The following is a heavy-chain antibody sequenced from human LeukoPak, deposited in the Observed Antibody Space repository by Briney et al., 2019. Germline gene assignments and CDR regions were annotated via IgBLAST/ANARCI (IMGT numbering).Heavy chain of an antibody. CDR3: ARVPKGIAVAGTFFSDY. V-gene: IGHV1-2*02. J-gene: IGHJ4*02. CDR2: INPNSGGT. CDR1: GYPLPVHF. Sequence: ASVKVSCKACGYPLPVHFMQWVRQAPGQGLEWMGWINPNSGGTNYAQKFQGRVTMTRDTSISTAYMELSRLRSDDTAVYYCARVPKGIAVAGTFFSDYWGQGTLVTVSS. D-gene: IGHD6-19*01.